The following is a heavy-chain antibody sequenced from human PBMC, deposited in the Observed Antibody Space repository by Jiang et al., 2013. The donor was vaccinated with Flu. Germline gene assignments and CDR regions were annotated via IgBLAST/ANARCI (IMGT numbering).Heavy chain of an antibody. V-gene: IGHV4-4*02. CDR1: GDSISSSKW. CDR3: ARSAEFDS. Sequence: GSGLVKPSGTLSLTCAVSGDSISSSKWWTWVRQPPGKGLEWIGEIYHSGSTNYNPSLESRVSMSVDKSKNQFSLQLTTVTAADTAIYYCARSAEFDSWGQGTLVTVSS. D-gene: IGHD6-13*01. CDR2: IYHSGST. J-gene: IGHJ4*02.